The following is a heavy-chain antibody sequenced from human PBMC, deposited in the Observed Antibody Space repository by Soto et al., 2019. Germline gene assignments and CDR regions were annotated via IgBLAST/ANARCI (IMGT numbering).Heavy chain of an antibody. V-gene: IGHV4-61*01. CDR2: IYYSGST. J-gene: IGHJ6*02. CDR1: GGSISSSSYY. CDR3: AREGAHCSSTSCHYYYYGMDV. Sequence: SETLSLTCTVSGGSISSSSYYWSWIRQPPGKGLEWIGYIYYSGSTNYNPSLKSRVTISVDTSKNQFSLKLSSVTAADTAVYYCAREGAHCSSTSCHYYYYGMDVWGQGTTVTVSS. D-gene: IGHD2-2*01.